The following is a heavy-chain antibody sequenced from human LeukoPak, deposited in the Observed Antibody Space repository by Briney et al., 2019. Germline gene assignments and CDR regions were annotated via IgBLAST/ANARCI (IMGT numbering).Heavy chain of an antibody. CDR3: TRVNLRGSQYNWFDP. V-gene: IGHV1-69*08. D-gene: IGHD1-26*01. J-gene: IGHJ5*02. CDR2: ITPVIDST. CDR1: GGTFRSHT. Sequence: SVKVSCKTSGGTFRSHTFGWVRQAPGQGLEWMGRITPVIDSTKYAQKFKDRVTITADTSTGTAYLHLSSLTSEDTALYYCTRVNLRGSQYNWFDPWGQGTLVTVSS.